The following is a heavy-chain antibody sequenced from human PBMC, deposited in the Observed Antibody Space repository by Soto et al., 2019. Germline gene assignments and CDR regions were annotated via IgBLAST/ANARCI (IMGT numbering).Heavy chain of an antibody. J-gene: IGHJ5*02. Sequence: PSETLSLTCTVSGGSISSGGYYWSWIRQHPGKGLEWIGYIYYSGSTYYNPSLKSRVTISVDTSKNQFSLKLSSVTAADTAVYYCARGGFSSTSNNWFDPRGQGTLVTVSS. CDR3: ARGGFSSTSNNWFDP. CDR2: IYYSGST. V-gene: IGHV4-31*03. D-gene: IGHD2-2*01. CDR1: GGSISSGGYY.